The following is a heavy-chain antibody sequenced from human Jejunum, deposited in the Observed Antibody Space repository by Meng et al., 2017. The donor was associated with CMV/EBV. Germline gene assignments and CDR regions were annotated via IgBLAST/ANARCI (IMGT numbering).Heavy chain of an antibody. CDR1: GYTFTSYD. V-gene: IGHV1-8*01. J-gene: IGHJ6*02. D-gene: IGHD2-15*01. CDR2: MNPNSGNT. CDR3: AVAKGRRYYYYGMDV. Sequence: GYTFTSYDLNWVRQATGQGLEWMGWMNPNSGNTGYAQKFQGRVTMTRNTSISTAYMELSSLRSEDTAVYYCAVAKGRRYYYYGMDVWGQGTTVTVSS.